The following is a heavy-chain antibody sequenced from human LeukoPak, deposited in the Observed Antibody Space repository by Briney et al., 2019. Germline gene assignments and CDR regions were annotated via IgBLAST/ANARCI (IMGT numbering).Heavy chain of an antibody. D-gene: IGHD2-2*01. CDR3: ARDQVGIMPAAVGYFDY. V-gene: IGHV3-7*01. Sequence: AGGSLRLSCAASGFIFSTYWMSWVRQAPGKGLEWVANIRQDGSEKYYVDSVKGRFTISRDNAKNSLYLQMNSLSAEDTAVYYCARDQVGIMPAAVGYFDYWGQGTLVTVSS. CDR1: GFIFSTYW. J-gene: IGHJ4*02. CDR2: IRQDGSEK.